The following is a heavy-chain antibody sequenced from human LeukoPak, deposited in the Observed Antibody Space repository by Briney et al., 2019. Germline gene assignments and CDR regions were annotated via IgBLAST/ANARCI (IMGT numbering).Heavy chain of an antibody. CDR3: VRIYCSTTTCYPDY. CDR1: GYTFTGYY. J-gene: IGHJ4*02. Sequence: ASVKVSCKASGYTFTGYYMHWVRQAPGQGLEWMGRINPNSGGTNCAQKFQGRVTMTRDTSISTAYMELSRLRSDDTAVYYCVRIYCSTTTCYPDYWGQGTLVTVSS. V-gene: IGHV1-2*06. CDR2: INPNSGGT. D-gene: IGHD2-2*01.